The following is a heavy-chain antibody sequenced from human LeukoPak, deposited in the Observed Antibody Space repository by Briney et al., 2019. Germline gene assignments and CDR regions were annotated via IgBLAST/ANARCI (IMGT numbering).Heavy chain of an antibody. V-gene: IGHV4-59*01. CDR1: GGSISTYY. Sequence: SETLSLTCTVSGGSISTYYWSWIRQPPGEGLEWIGYIYYTGSTNYNPSLKSRVTISVDTSKNQFSLKLSSVTAADTAVYYCARGSNYFDYWGQGTLVTVSS. J-gene: IGHJ4*02. CDR2: IYYTGST. CDR3: ARGSNYFDY. D-gene: IGHD3-10*01.